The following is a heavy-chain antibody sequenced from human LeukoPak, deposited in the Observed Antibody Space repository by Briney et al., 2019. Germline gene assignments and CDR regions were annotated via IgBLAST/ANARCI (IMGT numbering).Heavy chain of an antibody. D-gene: IGHD6-25*01. J-gene: IGHJ4*02. CDR2: MYHSATT. CDR3: ARAAAGPALFDS. V-gene: IGHV4-59*01. CDR1: GGSISSYY. Sequence: PSETLSLTCTVSGGSISSYYWSWIRQPPGKGLEWVGYMYHSATTSYNPSLSSRVTISGDTSQNLFSLNLTSVTAADTAVYFCARAAAGPALFDSWGQGTLVTVSS.